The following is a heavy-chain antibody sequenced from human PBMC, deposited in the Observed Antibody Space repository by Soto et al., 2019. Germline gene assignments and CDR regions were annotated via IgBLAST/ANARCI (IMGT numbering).Heavy chain of an antibody. Sequence: EVQLVESGGDLVQPGGSLRLSCVASGFSLSDHFMDWVRQAPGKGLEWVGRIKNDPKSYITDYAESVKGRFTISRDDSKNSLFLKMNSLATEDTAIYYCADLNWSRSYLPWGHGTLVTVSS. CDR3: ADLNWSRSYLP. J-gene: IGHJ4*03. CDR1: GFSLSDHF. CDR2: IKNDPKSYIT. V-gene: IGHV3-72*01. D-gene: IGHD3-3*01.